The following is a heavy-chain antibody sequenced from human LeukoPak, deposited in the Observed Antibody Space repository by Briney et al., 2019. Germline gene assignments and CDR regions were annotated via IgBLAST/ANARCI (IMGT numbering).Heavy chain of an antibody. J-gene: IGHJ4*02. CDR2: INHSGST. CDR3: ASLSYGNAYGHFDY. D-gene: IGHD4-17*01. Sequence: PSETLSLTCAVYGGSFSGYYWSWIRQPPGKGLEWIGEINHSGSTNYNPSLKSRVTMSVDTSKNQFSLKLSSVTAADTAVYYCASLSYGNAYGHFDYWGQGTLVTVSS. V-gene: IGHV4-34*01. CDR1: GGSFSGYY.